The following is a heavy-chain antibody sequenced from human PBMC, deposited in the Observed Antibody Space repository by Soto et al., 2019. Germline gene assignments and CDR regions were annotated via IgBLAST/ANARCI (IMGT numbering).Heavy chain of an antibody. D-gene: IGHD1-7*01. CDR2: ITYDGSFQ. Sequence: PGGSLRLFCQASGFNFYNYGIHWFRHSPFKGLEWVAVITYDGSFQYYADSVKGRFTISRDNSKNTLSLHLNTLKPEDTAVYHCAKDRVGGTFYTPLAFWGQGTLVTVSS. CDR1: GFNFYNYG. J-gene: IGHJ4*02. CDR3: AKDRVGGTFYTPLAF. V-gene: IGHV3-30*18.